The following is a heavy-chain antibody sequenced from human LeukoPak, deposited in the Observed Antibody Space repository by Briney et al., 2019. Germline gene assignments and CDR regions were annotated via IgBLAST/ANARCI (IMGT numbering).Heavy chain of an antibody. Sequence: PSGTLSLTCAVSGGSISSTNWWSWVRQPPGKGLEWIGEIYHSGNTNYNPSLKSRVTISVDKSKNQFSLKLSSVTAADTAVYYCARVPMGAHSLIDYWGQGTLVTVSS. D-gene: IGHD1-26*01. J-gene: IGHJ4*02. V-gene: IGHV4-4*02. CDR3: ARVPMGAHSLIDY. CDR1: GGSISSTNW. CDR2: IYHSGNT.